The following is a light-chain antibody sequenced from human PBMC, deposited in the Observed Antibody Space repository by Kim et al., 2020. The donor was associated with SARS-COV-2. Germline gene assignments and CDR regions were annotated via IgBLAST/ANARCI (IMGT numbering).Light chain of an antibody. J-gene: IGLJ1*01. CDR3: QVWDSSSDPYV. Sequence: PGKTARITCGGNNIGSKSVHWYQQKPGQAPVLVIYYDSDRPSGIPERFSGSNSGNTATLTISRVEAGDEADYYCQVWDSSSDPYVFGTGTKVTVL. CDR2: YDS. V-gene: IGLV3-21*04. CDR1: NIGSKS.